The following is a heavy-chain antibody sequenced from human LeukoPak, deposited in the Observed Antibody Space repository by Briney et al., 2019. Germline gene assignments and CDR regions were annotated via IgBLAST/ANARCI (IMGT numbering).Heavy chain of an antibody. CDR1: GGSFSGYY. CDR3: ASAPPASGGKRYYFDY. CDR2: INHSGST. D-gene: IGHD4-23*01. V-gene: IGHV4-34*01. J-gene: IGHJ4*02. Sequence: KPSETLSLTWAVYGGSFSGYYWSWIRQPPGKGLEWIGEINHSGSTNYNPSLKSRVTISVDTSKNQFSLKLSSVTAADTAVYYCASAPPASGGKRYYFDYWGQGTLVTVSS.